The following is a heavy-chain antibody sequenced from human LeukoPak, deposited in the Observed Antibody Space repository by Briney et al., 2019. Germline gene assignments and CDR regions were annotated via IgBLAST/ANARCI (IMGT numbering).Heavy chain of an antibody. J-gene: IGHJ5*02. Sequence: PGGSLRLSCAASGFTFSSYWMSWVRQAPGKGLEWVANIKQDGSEKYYVDSVKGRFTISRDNAKNSLYLQMNSLRAEDTAVYYCARAVVGATFWFDPWGQGTQVTVSS. CDR1: GFTFSSYW. V-gene: IGHV3-7*01. CDR2: IKQDGSEK. D-gene: IGHD1-26*01. CDR3: ARAVVGATFWFDP.